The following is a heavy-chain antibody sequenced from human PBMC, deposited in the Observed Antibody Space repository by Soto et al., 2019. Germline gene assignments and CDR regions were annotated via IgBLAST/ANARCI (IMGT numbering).Heavy chain of an antibody. D-gene: IGHD1-26*01. CDR2: INAGNGNT. Sequence: QVQRVQSGAEEKKPGASVKVSCKASGYTFTSYAMHWVRQAPGQRLEWMGGINAGNGNTKYSQKFQGRVTITRDTSASTAYMELSSPRSEDTVVYYCASSGSYWGIDYWGQGTLVTVSS. CDR3: ASSGSYWGIDY. J-gene: IGHJ4*02. CDR1: GYTFTSYA. V-gene: IGHV1-3*05.